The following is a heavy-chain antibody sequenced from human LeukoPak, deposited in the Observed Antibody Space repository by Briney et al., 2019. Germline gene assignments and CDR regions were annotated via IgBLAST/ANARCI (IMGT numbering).Heavy chain of an antibody. CDR3: AKGIYSSGWSYFDY. Sequence: TGGSLRLSCAASGFTFSNYAMSWVRQAPGKGLEWVSAISGSGGSTYYADSVKGRFTISRDNSKNTLYLQMNSLRAEDTAVYYCAKGIYSSGWSYFDYWGHGTLVTVSS. CDR1: GFTFSNYA. J-gene: IGHJ4*01. V-gene: IGHV3-23*01. D-gene: IGHD6-19*01. CDR2: ISGSGGST.